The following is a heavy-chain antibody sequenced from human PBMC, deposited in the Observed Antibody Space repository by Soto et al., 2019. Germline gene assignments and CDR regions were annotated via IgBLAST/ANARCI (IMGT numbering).Heavy chain of an antibody. CDR2: VNPSGGHT. V-gene: IGHV1-46*01. J-gene: IGHJ4*02. CDR3: ARGGHVVVVTAALDY. Sequence: QVQLMQSGAEVKKPGASVKVSCKASGDTFTDYYIHWVRQAPGQGLEWMGTVNPSGGHTTYAQHFLGRVTXTXXXSXXTLYMELTSLTSAATAVYYCARGGHVVVVTAALDYWGQGTLVTVSS. D-gene: IGHD2-21*02. CDR1: GDTFTDYY.